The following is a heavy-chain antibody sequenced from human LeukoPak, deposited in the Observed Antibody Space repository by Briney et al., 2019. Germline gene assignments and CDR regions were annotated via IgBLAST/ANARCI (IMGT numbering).Heavy chain of an antibody. CDR2: INPNSGGT. J-gene: IGHJ4*02. CDR3: ARAGYSSGWYFDY. D-gene: IGHD6-19*01. Sequence: ASVMVSCKASGYTFTGYYMHWVRQAPGQGLEWMGWINPNSGGTNYAQKFQGRVTMTRDTSISTAYMELSRLRSDDTAVYYCARAGYSSGWYFDYWGQGTLVTVSS. CDR1: GYTFTGYY. V-gene: IGHV1-2*02.